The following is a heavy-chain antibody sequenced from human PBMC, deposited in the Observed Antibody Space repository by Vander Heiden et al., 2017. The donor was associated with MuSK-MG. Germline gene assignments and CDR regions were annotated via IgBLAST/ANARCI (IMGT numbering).Heavy chain of an antibody. J-gene: IGHJ4*02. V-gene: IGHV3-48*03. CDR3: ARDRETVRFDY. D-gene: IGHD4-4*01. CDR2: ISSSGSTI. Sequence: EVQLVEPGGGLVQPGGSLRLCCAATGFTFSCYEMNWVRQAPGKGLEWVSYISSSGSTIYYAGSVKGRFTISRDNAKNSLYLQMNSLRAENTAVYYCARDRETVRFDYWGQGTLVTVSA. CDR1: GFTFSCYE.